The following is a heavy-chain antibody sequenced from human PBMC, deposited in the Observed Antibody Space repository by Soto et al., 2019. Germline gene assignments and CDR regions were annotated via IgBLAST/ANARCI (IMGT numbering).Heavy chain of an antibody. CDR1: GGSISSGGYY. Sequence: QVQLQESGPGLVKPSQTLSLTCTVSGGSISSGGYYWSWIRQHPGKGLEWIGYIYYSGSTYYNPSLKSRVTISVDTSKNQFSLKLSSVTAADTAVYYCARGEVAAAAKAIAFDIWGQGTMVTLSS. D-gene: IGHD6-13*01. CDR3: ARGEVAAAAKAIAFDI. CDR2: IYYSGST. V-gene: IGHV4-31*03. J-gene: IGHJ3*02.